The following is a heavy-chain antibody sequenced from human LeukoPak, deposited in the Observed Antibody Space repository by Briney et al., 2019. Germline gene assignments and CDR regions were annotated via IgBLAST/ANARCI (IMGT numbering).Heavy chain of an antibody. Sequence: GGSLRLSCAASGFTFSSYAMSWVRQAPGKGLEWVSGIGSGSGSTDYADSVKGRFTISRDNSKNTLYLQMNSLRAEDTAVYYCAKGPFYGPGSYYPDWGQGTLVTVSS. CDR3: AKGPFYGPGSYYPD. CDR1: GFTFSSYA. CDR2: IGSGSGST. D-gene: IGHD3-10*01. V-gene: IGHV3-23*01. J-gene: IGHJ4*02.